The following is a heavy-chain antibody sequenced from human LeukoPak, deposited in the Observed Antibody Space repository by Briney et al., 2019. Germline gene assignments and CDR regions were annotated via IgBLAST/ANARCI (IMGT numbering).Heavy chain of an antibody. V-gene: IGHV1-2*02. CDR2: INPNSGGT. J-gene: IGHJ4*02. CDR3: ARGSGPYYFDY. D-gene: IGHD3-3*01. Sequence: ASVKVSCKASGGTFSSYAISWVRQAPGQGLEWMGRINPNSGGTNYAQKFQGRVTMTRDTSISTAYMELSRLRSDDTAVYYCARGSGPYYFDYWGQGTLVTVSS. CDR1: GGTFSSYA.